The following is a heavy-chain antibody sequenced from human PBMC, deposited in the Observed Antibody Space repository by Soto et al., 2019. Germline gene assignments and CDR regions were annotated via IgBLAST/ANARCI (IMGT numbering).Heavy chain of an antibody. CDR2: IYHTGTT. D-gene: IGHD2-2*01. CDR1: GGSISSIDYF. V-gene: IGHV4-30-4*01. Sequence: SETLSLSCSVSGGSISSIDYFWSWIRQPPGKGLEWIGFIYHTGTTYYNPSLRSRVTISIDTSKSQFSMKLNSVTAADTAVYYCARVMAAMQNWLDPWGQGTLVTVSS. J-gene: IGHJ5*02. CDR3: ARVMAAMQNWLDP.